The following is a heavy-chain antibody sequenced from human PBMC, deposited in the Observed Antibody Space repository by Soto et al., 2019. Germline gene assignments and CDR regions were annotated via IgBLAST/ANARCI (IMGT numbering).Heavy chain of an antibody. D-gene: IGHD6-19*01. CDR2: IWYDGSNK. J-gene: IGHJ5*02. CDR3: AREAVAGSYNWFDP. Sequence: GGSLRLSCAASGFTFSSYGMHWVRQAPGKGLEWVAVIWYDGSNKYYADSVKGRFTISRDNSKNTLYLQMNSLRAEDTAVYYCAREAVAGSYNWFDPWGQGTLVTVSS. CDR1: GFTFSSYG. V-gene: IGHV3-33*01.